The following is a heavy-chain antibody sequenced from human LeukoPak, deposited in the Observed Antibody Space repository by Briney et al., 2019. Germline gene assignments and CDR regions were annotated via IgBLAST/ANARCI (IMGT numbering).Heavy chain of an antibody. D-gene: IGHD1-26*01. CDR2: ISASGHAT. J-gene: IGHJ4*02. V-gene: IGHV3-23*01. CDR3: AKWPEGATPKFHH. CDR1: GFTFSSYA. Sequence: GGTLRLSCAASGFTFSSYAIGWVRQAPGKGQEAPGNGLLWVSTISASGHATYYPDSVRGRFTISRDNSKSTLHLQMDSLRAEDSALYYCAKWPEGATPKFHHWGQGTLVTVSS.